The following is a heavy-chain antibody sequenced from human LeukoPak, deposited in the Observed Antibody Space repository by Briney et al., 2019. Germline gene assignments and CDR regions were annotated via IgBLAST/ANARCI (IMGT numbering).Heavy chain of an antibody. CDR1: QFNFNKFG. J-gene: IGHJ4*02. CDR2: ISGNGGST. D-gene: IGHD1-26*01. Sequence: GGSLRLSCATSQFNFNKFGMTWVRQAPGKGLEWVSSISGNGGSTQYADSVKGRFTISRDNAKNSLYLQMNSLRAEDTAVYYCARDRYGSYLGYWGQGTLVTVSS. V-gene: IGHV3-23*01. CDR3: ARDRYGSYLGY.